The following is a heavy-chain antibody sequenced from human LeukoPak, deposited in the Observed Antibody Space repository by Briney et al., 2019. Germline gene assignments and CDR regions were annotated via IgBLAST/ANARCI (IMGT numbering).Heavy chain of an antibody. V-gene: IGHV3-21*01. CDR1: GFTFSSYS. CDR3: AGGYCSGGSCYSIY. Sequence: PGGSLRLSCAASGFTFSSYSMNWVRQAPGKGLEWVSSISSSSSYIYYADSVKGRFTISRDKAKNSLYLQMNSLRAEDTAVYYCAGGYCSGGSCYSIYWGQGTLVTVSS. CDR2: ISSSSSYI. D-gene: IGHD2-15*01. J-gene: IGHJ4*02.